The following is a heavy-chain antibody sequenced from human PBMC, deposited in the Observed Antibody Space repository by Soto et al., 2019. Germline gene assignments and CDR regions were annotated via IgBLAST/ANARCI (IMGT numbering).Heavy chain of an antibody. CDR1: GGTFSSYA. D-gene: IGHD3-10*01. J-gene: IGHJ6*02. V-gene: IGHV1-69*06. CDR3: ARDRRTQWFGKLSAPSNYYYCGIGV. CDR2: IIPIFGTA. Sequence: SVKVSCKASGGTFSSYAISWVRQAPGQGIEWMGGIIPIFGTANYAQKFQGRVTITADKSTSTAYMELSSLRSEDTAVYYCARDRRTQWFGKLSAPSNYYYCGIGVRGQGTTVTVSS.